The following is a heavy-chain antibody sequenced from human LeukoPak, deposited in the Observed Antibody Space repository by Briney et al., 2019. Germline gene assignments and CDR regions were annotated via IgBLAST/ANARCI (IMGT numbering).Heavy chain of an antibody. V-gene: IGHV3-23*01. CDR1: GFTFSSYA. Sequence: GGSLRLSCAASGFTFSSYAMSWVRQAPGKGLEWVSAISGSGGRTYYADSVKGRFTTSRDNSKNTLYLQMNSLRAEDTAVYYCAKARDYYDSSGFFDYWGQGTLVTVSS. D-gene: IGHD3-22*01. CDR2: ISGSGGRT. J-gene: IGHJ4*02. CDR3: AKARDYYDSSGFFDY.